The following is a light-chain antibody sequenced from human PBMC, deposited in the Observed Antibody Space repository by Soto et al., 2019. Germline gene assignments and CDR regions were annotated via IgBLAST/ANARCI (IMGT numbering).Light chain of an antibody. CDR2: SAS. CDR1: QAMSTY. CDR3: QQLNGYHLA. V-gene: IGKV1-9*01. J-gene: IGKJ4*01. Sequence: DIQLTQSPSFLSASVGDTVTITCRASQAMSTYLAWYQQKPGKVPKLLIRSASTLQSGVPPRFSGSGHGKEFTLRISTLQPDDSGIYYCQQLNGYHLAFGGGTNVEI.